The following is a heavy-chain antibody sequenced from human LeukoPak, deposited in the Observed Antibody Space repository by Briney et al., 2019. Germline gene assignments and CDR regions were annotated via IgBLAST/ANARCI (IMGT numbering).Heavy chain of an antibody. D-gene: IGHD3-10*01. CDR3: AKDTMIYYYGSGSYYKPLDY. CDR1: GYTFTSYY. CDR2: INPSGGST. Sequence: ASVKVSCKASGYTFTSYYMHWVRQTPGQGLEWMGIINPSGGSTSYARKFQGRVTMTRDTSTSTAYMELRSLRSDDTAVYYCAKDTMIYYYGSGSYYKPLDYWGQGTLVTVSS. V-gene: IGHV1-46*01. J-gene: IGHJ4*02.